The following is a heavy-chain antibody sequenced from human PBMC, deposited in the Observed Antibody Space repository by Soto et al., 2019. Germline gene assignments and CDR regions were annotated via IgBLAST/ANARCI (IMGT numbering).Heavy chain of an antibody. CDR3: ARFEMVVAATSLDY. CDR1: GGSISSGDYY. D-gene: IGHD2-15*01. Sequence: SETLSLTCTVSGGSISSGDYYWSWIRQPPGKGLEWIGYIYYSGSTYYNPSLKSRVTISVDTSKNQFSLKLSSVTAADTAVYYCARFEMVVAATSLDYWGQGTLVTVSS. V-gene: IGHV4-30-4*01. J-gene: IGHJ4*02. CDR2: IYYSGST.